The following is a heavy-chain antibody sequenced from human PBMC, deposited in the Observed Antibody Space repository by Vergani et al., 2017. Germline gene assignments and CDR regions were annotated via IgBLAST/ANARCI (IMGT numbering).Heavy chain of an antibody. V-gene: IGHV1-69*17. J-gene: IGHJ6*02. D-gene: IGHD3-10*01. CDR1: GGTFSSYA. Sequence: QVQLVQSGAEVKKPGSSVQVSCKASGGTFSSYAISWVRQAPGQGLEWMGGIIPIFGIATDAQKFQGRVTITADKYTGTAYMELSSMRSEDTAVYYCARGVRGVIMLTYYYYGMDVWGQGTTVTVSS. CDR2: IIPIFGIA. CDR3: ARGVRGVIMLTYYYYGMDV.